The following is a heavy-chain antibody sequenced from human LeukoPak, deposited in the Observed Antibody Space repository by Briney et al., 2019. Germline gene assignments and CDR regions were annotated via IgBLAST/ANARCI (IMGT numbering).Heavy chain of an antibody. CDR2: IRRKSDGGTT. Sequence: GGSLRLSCGASGFTVSNTGMSRVRQAPGKGLEWVGRIRRKSDGGTTDYAAPVKGRFTISREDSKNTLYLEMNSLNTEDTAVYYCIADKNSGWFGIFDSWGQGTLVTVSS. D-gene: IGHD6-19*01. J-gene: IGHJ4*02. CDR3: IADKNSGWFGIFDS. CDR1: GFTVSNTG. V-gene: IGHV3-15*01.